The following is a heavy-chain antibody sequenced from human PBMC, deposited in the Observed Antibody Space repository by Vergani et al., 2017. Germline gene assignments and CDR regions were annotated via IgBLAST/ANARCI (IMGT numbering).Heavy chain of an antibody. CDR1: GGTFSSYA. CDR3: ARGEKRIRIQLWDDAFDI. Sequence: QVQLVQSGAEVKKPGSSVKVSCKASGGTFSSYAISWVRQAPGQGLEWMGGIIPIFGTANYAQKFQGRVTITADKSTSTAYMELSSLRSEDTAVYYCARGEKRIRIQLWDDAFDIWGQGTMVTVSS. V-gene: IGHV1-69*06. D-gene: IGHD5-18*01. CDR2: IIPIFGTA. J-gene: IGHJ3*02.